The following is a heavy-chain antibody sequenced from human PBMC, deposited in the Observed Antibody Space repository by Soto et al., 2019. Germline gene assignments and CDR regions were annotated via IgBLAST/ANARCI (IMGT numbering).Heavy chain of an antibody. CDR1: GGSISSYY. Sequence: QVQLQESGPGLVKPSETLSLTCTVSGGSISSYYWSWIRQPPGKGLEWIGYLYYSGSTNYNPSLKSRVTITIDTSKNHFSLKLSSVTAADTAVYYCARAGDYGDYIDYWGQGTLVTVSS. V-gene: IGHV4-59*01. CDR3: ARAGDYGDYIDY. CDR2: LYYSGST. D-gene: IGHD4-17*01. J-gene: IGHJ4*02.